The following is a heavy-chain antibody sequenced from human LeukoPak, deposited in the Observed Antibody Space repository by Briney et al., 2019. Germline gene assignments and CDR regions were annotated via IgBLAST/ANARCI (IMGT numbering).Heavy chain of an antibody. D-gene: IGHD1-1*01. CDR1: GGSISTGSYY. CDR3: ARGDEGATTH. CDR2: IYTSGST. V-gene: IGHV4-61*02. Sequence: PSETLTLTCTVSGGSISTGSYYWSWIRQPAGKGLEWIGRIYTSGSTYYNPSLKSRVTISVDRSKNQFSLKLSSVTAADTAVYYCARGDEGATTHWGQGTLVTVSS. J-gene: IGHJ4*02.